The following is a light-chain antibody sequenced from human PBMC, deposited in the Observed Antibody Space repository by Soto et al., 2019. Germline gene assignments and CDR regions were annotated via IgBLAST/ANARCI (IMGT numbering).Light chain of an antibody. V-gene: IGKV1-5*03. CDR2: KSS. J-gene: IGKJ3*01. CDR1: QSISSW. CDR3: QQYNTFLFT. Sequence: DIQMTQSPSTLSASVGDRVTITCRASQSISSWLAWYQQKPGKAPKLLIYKSSSLETGVPSRFSGSGSGTEFTLTISSLQPDDFATYCCQQYNTFLFTFGPGTKVDIQ.